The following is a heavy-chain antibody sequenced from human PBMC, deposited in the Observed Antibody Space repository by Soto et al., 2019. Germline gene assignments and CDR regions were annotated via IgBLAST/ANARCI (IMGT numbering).Heavy chain of an antibody. D-gene: IGHD6-19*01. CDR3: AKEPQWL. J-gene: IGHJ4*02. Sequence: GGSLRLSCAASGFTFSSYAMNWVRQAPGKGLEWVSAISASGGSTYSADSVQGRFTISRDNSKNTLFLQMNSLRADDTAVYYCAKEPQWLWGQGTLVTVSS. V-gene: IGHV3-23*01. CDR1: GFTFSSYA. CDR2: ISASGGST.